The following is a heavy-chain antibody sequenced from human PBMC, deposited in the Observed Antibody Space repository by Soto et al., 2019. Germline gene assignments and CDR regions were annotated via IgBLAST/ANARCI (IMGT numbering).Heavy chain of an antibody. CDR1: GGTFGSDA. Sequence: SVKVSCKASGGTFGSDAITWVRQAPGQGLEWVGRIIPIFGTTNYAQNLQGRVTISADKSTLTSYLELHSLTSDDTALYYCARDRTDSGYYTNWLDPWGQGTQVTVSS. V-gene: IGHV1-69*06. CDR2: IIPIFGTT. D-gene: IGHD3-22*01. CDR3: ARDRTDSGYYTNWLDP. J-gene: IGHJ5*02.